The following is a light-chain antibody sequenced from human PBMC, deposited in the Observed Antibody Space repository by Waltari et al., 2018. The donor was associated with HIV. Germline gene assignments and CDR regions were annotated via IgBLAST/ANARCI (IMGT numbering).Light chain of an antibody. V-gene: IGLV2-14*01. J-gene: IGLJ2*01. CDR3: SSYTSSSTFYVV. CDR2: DVS. Sequence: QSALTQPASVSGSPGQSITISCTGTSSDVGGYNYVSWYQQHPGKAPKLMIYDVSNPPSGVSNRFSGPKSGNTASLTISGLQAEDEADYYCSSYTSSSTFYVVFGGGTKLTVL. CDR1: SSDVGGYNY.